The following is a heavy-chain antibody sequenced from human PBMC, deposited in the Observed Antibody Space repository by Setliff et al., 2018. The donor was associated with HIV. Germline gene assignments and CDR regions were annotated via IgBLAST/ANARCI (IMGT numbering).Heavy chain of an antibody. CDR1: AASIRNSY. Sequence: KPSETLSLTCTVSAASIRNSYWTWIRQPAGKGLEWIGRIYPSGTINYNPSLKSRVTMSVDTSKNQFSLKLTSVTAADTAVYYCARGQDLGATWTGYYYYYMDVWGKGTTVTVSS. CDR2: IYPSGTI. V-gene: IGHV4-4*07. D-gene: IGHD1-26*01. CDR3: ARGQDLGATWTGYYYYYMDV. J-gene: IGHJ6*03.